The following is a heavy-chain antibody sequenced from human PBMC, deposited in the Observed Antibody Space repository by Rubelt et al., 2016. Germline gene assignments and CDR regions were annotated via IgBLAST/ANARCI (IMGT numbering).Heavy chain of an antibody. Sequence: QVQLQQWGAGLLKPSETLSLTCAVYGGSFSGYYWSWIRQPPGKGLEWIGEINHSGSTYYNPSLKRRVTFSVDSSEDQLALKLIAGTARETSMSYRAFLHCRGKQQESFFDFGGQANLVAVAS. V-gene: IGHV4-34*01. J-gene: IGHJ4*02. CDR3: AFLHCRGKQQESFFDF. D-gene: IGHD6-13*01. CDR2: INHSGST. CDR1: GGSFSGYY.